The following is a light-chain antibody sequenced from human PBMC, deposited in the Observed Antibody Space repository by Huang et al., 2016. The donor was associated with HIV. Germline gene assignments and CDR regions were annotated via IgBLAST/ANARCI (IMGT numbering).Light chain of an antibody. CDR1: QSVSSY. CDR3: QQRSNGPT. V-gene: IGKV3-11*01. CDR2: DAS. J-gene: IGKJ4*01. Sequence: EIVLTQSPATLSFSPGERATLSCRASQSVSSYLAWYQQKPGQAPRLLIYDASNRAAGIPARFSGSGSGTDFTLTISSLEPDDFAVYYCQQRSNGPTFGGGTKVEVK.